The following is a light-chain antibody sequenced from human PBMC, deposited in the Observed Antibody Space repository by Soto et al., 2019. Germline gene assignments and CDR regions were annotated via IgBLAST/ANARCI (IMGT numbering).Light chain of an antibody. Sequence: DIQMTQSPSTRSASVGDRVTITFRASQSIGYLLAWYQQKPGKAPNLLIYPASSLETGVPSRFRGSGSGTEFTLSISSLQPDDSACYYCQQYNSYSKTFGQGTKVDIK. CDR2: PAS. V-gene: IGKV1-5*01. CDR3: QQYNSYSKT. J-gene: IGKJ1*01. CDR1: QSIGYL.